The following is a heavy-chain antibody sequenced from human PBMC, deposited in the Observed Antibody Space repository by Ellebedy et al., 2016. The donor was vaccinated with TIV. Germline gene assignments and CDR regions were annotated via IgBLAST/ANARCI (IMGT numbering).Heavy chain of an antibody. CDR3: ARDQWLGRAYYFDS. CDR2: IKQDGSEK. Sequence: GESLKISCGTSGCTFSNYWMTWVRQAPGKGLEWVANIKQDGSEKYYVDSVKGRFSISRDNTKNSLYLQMNSLTDEDTAVYYCARDQWLGRAYYFDSWGQGTLVTVSS. D-gene: IGHD6-19*01. J-gene: IGHJ4*02. V-gene: IGHV3-7*01. CDR1: GCTFSNYW.